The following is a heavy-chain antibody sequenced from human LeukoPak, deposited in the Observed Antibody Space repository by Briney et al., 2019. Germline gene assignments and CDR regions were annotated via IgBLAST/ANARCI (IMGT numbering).Heavy chain of an antibody. CDR1: GYTFTGYY. D-gene: IGHD2-2*01. Sequence: ASVKVSCKASGYTFTGYYMHWVRQAPGQGLEWMGGIIPIFGTANYAQKFQGRVTITTDESTSTAYMELSSLRSEDTAVYYCARAYCSMTSCPFHYSDYWGQGTLVTVSS. CDR2: IIPIFGTA. V-gene: IGHV1-69*05. CDR3: ARAYCSMTSCPFHYSDY. J-gene: IGHJ4*02.